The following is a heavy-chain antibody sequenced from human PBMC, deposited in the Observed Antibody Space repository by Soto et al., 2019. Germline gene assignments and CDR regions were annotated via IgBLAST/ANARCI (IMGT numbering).Heavy chain of an antibody. D-gene: IGHD3-22*01. Sequence: SLRLSCAASGFTFSSYAMHWGRQAPDKGLEWVAVISYDGSNKYYADSVKGRFTISRDNAKNSLYLQMNGLRAEDTAVYYCASHPRDSSGYWYYFDYWGQGTLVTVSS. J-gene: IGHJ4*02. CDR1: GFTFSSYA. V-gene: IGHV3-30-3*01. CDR2: ISYDGSNK. CDR3: ASHPRDSSGYWYYFDY.